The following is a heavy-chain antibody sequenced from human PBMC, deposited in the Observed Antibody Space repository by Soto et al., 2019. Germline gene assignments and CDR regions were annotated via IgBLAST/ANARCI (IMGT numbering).Heavy chain of an antibody. V-gene: IGHV3-7*03. CDR2: IKQDGSEK. CDR3: GGISRGAPGGTF. CDR1: GFTFSSYY. J-gene: IGHJ4*02. Sequence: GGSLRLSCVASGFTFSSYYMSWARQVPGRGLEWLAKIKQDGSEKSYVDSVRGRFTISRDNAKNSLYLEMDSLRPEDTAVYFCGGISRGAPGGTFWGQGALVTVSS. D-gene: IGHD2-15*01.